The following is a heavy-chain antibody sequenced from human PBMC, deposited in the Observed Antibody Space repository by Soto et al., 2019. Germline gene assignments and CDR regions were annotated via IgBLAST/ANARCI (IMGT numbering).Heavy chain of an antibody. V-gene: IGHV4-34*01. CDR3: ARGREIFGAVTPFEY. Sequence: SETLSLTCAVYGAPFSGYYWTWIRQPPGKGLEWIGEINHAGITKYNPSLKSRVTISLDTSKNQFSLSLRSVTAADTAVYYCARGREIFGAVTPFEYWGQGTQVTVSS. CDR2: INHAGIT. D-gene: IGHD3-3*01. CDR1: GAPFSGYY. J-gene: IGHJ4*02.